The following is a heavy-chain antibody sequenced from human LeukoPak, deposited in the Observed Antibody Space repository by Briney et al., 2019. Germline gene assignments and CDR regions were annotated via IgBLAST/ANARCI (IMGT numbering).Heavy chain of an antibody. D-gene: IGHD2-2*01. V-gene: IGHV3-30*18. CDR1: GFTFSSYG. CDR2: ISNAGSTK. CDR3: AKDGVPYCSSTSCSTAIIYYYGMDV. J-gene: IGHJ6*02. Sequence: GRSLRLSCAASGFTFSSYGMHWVRQAPGKGLEWVAVISNAGSTKYYADSVKGRFTISRDNSKNTLYLQMNSLRAEDTAVYYCAKDGVPYCSSTSCSTAIIYYYGMDVWGQGTTVTVSS.